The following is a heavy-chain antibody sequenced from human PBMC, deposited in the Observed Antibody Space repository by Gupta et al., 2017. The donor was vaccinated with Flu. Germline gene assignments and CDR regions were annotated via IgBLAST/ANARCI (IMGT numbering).Heavy chain of an antibody. D-gene: IGHD6-6*01. CDR2: ISYDGSNK. J-gene: IGHJ4*02. V-gene: IGHV3-30*18. CDR1: GFTFSSHC. Sequence: QVQLVESGGGVVQPGRSLRLSCAASGFTFSSHCMHWVRQAPGKGLEWVAVISYDGSNKYYADSVKGRFTISRDNSKNTLYLQMNSLRAEDTAVYYCAKDEGLGYSSSSGLPDYWGQGTLVTVSS. CDR3: AKDEGLGYSSSSGLPDY.